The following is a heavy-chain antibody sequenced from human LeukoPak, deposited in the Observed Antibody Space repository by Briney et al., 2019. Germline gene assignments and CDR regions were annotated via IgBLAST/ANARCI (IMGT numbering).Heavy chain of an antibody. CDR2: IQDDGART. J-gene: IGHJ4*02. V-gene: IGHV3-30*02. Sequence: PGGALRLSCAASVFTFITFTMRWVPQAPGKGLEGVALIQDDGARTNYADSLRGRCTLSRDKSKRTVYLQMNRLPPDHTAVYYCETQSTSMVVVISPFDSWGQGKLVTVSS. D-gene: IGHD3-22*01. CDR1: VFTFITFT. CDR3: ETQSTSMVVVISPFDS.